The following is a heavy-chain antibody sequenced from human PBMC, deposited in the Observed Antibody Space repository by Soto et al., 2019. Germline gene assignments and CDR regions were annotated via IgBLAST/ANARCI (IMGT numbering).Heavy chain of an antibody. D-gene: IGHD5-18*01. V-gene: IGHV1-18*01. CDR2: ISAYNGKT. CDR3: AREELLGDTAMVPFWNQMGGMDV. CDR1: GYTFTSYG. J-gene: IGHJ6*02. Sequence: ASVKVSCKASGYTFTSYGISWVRQAPGQGLEWMGWISAYNGKTNYAQKLQGRVTMTTEKSTSTAYMELRSLRSDDTAVYYCAREELLGDTAMVPFWNQMGGMDVWGQGTTVTVSS.